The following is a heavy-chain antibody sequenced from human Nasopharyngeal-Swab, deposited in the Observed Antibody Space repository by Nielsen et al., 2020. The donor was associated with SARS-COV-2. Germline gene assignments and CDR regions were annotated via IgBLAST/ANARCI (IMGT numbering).Heavy chain of an antibody. D-gene: IGHD6-13*01. Sequence: SVNVSRMACGGIVSSYAISWVRQAPGQGLEWMGGIIPIFGTANYAQKFQGRVTITADESTSTAYMELSSLRSEDTAVYYCARLPGIAAAGRERYYYYYMDVWGKGTTVTVSS. J-gene: IGHJ6*03. CDR3: ARLPGIAAAGRERYYYYYMDV. V-gene: IGHV1-69*01. CDR2: IIPIFGTA. CDR1: GGIVSSYA.